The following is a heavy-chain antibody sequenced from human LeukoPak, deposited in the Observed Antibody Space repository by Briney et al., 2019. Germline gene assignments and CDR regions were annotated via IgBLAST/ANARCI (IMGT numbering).Heavy chain of an antibody. CDR3: ARGLGYCSGGSCGPVFDY. V-gene: IGHV3-53*01. J-gene: IGHJ4*02. Sequence: GGSLRLSCAASGFTVSSNYMSWVRQAPGKGLEWVSVIYSGGSTYYADSVKGRFTISRDNSKNTLYLQMNSLRAEDTAVYNCARGLGYCSGGSCGPVFDYWGQGTLVTVSS. CDR2: IYSGGST. CDR1: GFTVSSNY. D-gene: IGHD2-15*01.